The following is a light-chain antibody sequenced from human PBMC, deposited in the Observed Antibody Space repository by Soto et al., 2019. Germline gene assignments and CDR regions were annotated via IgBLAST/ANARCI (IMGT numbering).Light chain of an antibody. Sequence: QPVLTQPPSVSGAPGERVTISCTGSSSNIGAGYEVHWYQQLPGTSPKLLIYEDTDRPSGVPDRFSGSKSGTSASLAITGLLAEDEADYYCQSYDNSLSGSYVFGTGTKQTVL. CDR1: SSNIGAGYE. CDR3: QSYDNSLSGSYV. V-gene: IGLV1-40*01. J-gene: IGLJ1*01. CDR2: EDT.